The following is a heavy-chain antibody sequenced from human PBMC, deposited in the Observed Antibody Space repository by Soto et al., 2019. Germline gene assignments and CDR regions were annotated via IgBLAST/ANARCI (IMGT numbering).Heavy chain of an antibody. CDR3: ARIFDFWSGYYFYY. CDR2: IFWDDDK. D-gene: IGHD3-3*01. V-gene: IGHV2-5*02. J-gene: IGHJ4*02. Sequence: SGPTLVNPTQTLTLTCTLSGFSLSTSGVAVGWIRQAPRKAPEWLAFIFWDDDKRYSPSLENRLTITKDTSKNQVVLTMTNMDPVATETYYCARIFDFWSGYYFYYWGRGTLVSVTS. CDR1: GFSLSTSGVA.